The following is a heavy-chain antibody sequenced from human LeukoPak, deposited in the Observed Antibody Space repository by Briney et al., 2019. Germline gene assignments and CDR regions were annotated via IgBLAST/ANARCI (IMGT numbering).Heavy chain of an antibody. CDR2: ISRRGGST. CDR1: GFSFSSYA. D-gene: IGHD6-19*01. CDR3: AKSSGWYEGFDY. V-gene: IGHV3-23*01. Sequence: GGSLRLSCAGSGFSFSSYAMSWVRQAPGKGLEWVSAISRRGGSTYYADSVKGRITISRDHSKNTLYLKMNSLRAEDTAVYSCAKSSGWYEGFDYWGQGTLVTVSS. J-gene: IGHJ4*02.